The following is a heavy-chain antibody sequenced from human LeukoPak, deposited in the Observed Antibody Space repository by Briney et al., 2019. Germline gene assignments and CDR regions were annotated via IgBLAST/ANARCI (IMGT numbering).Heavy chain of an antibody. D-gene: IGHD2-2*01. CDR3: ARGSYHHGFDI. CDR1: GFTFRNYW. Sequence: GGSLRLSCAASGFTFRNYWIHWVRQAPGKGLVWISRIDNDGSDRIYADSVKGRFTISRDNAKNTLYLQMNSLRAEDTAVYYCARGSYHHGFDIWGQGTMVTVSS. V-gene: IGHV3-74*01. J-gene: IGHJ3*02. CDR2: IDNDGSDR.